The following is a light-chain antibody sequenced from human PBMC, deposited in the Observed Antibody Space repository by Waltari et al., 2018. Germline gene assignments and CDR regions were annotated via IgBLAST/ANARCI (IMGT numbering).Light chain of an antibody. Sequence: QSVLTQPPSASGTPGQRVTISCSGSSSHIGSNVVNWYQQLPGTATKLLIHSSNQRPSGVPDRFSGSKSGTSASLAISGLQSEDEADYHCGAWDASLNGYVFGTGTKVTVL. CDR3: GAWDASLNGYV. CDR2: SSN. V-gene: IGLV1-44*01. CDR1: SSHIGSNV. J-gene: IGLJ1*01.